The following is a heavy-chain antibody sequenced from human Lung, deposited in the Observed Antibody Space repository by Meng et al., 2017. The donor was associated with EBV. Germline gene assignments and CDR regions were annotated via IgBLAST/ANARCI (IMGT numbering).Heavy chain of an antibody. CDR3: ARRPTGIDY. CDR2: INHSGRT. Sequence: QRKMWVADLWQTSDSVHILCAGYVGSVSGYYWSWIRQPPVKGVEWIGEINHSGRTNYNPSLKSRVTISIDTSKNQLSLMLSSVTAADTAVYYCARRPTGIDYWGQGTLVTVSS. CDR1: VGSVSGYY. V-gene: IGHV4-34*01. J-gene: IGHJ4*02. D-gene: IGHD2-8*02.